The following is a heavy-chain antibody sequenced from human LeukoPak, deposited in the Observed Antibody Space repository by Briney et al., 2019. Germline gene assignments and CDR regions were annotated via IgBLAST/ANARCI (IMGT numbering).Heavy chain of an antibody. CDR3: ARDFEERGYYLADFDY. CDR1: GFTFSSYA. J-gene: IGHJ4*02. CDR2: MSGSGGSI. D-gene: IGHD3-22*01. Sequence: GGSLRLSCAASGFTFSSYAMSWVRQAPGKGLEWVSAMSGSGGSIYYADSVKGRFTISRDNAKNSLYLQMNSLRADDTAVYYCARDFEERGYYLADFDYWGQGTLVTVSS. V-gene: IGHV3-23*01.